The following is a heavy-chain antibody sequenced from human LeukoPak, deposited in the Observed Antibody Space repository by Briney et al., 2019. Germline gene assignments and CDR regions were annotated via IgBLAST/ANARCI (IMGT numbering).Heavy chain of an antibody. Sequence: SETLSLTGTVSGGSISSYYWNWIRQPPGKGLEWIGYIYYSGSSNYNPSLKSRVTISVDTSKNQFSLKLSSVTAADTAVYYCARLSAVSGSYKGNYFDYWGQGTLVTVSS. CDR2: IYYSGSS. V-gene: IGHV4-59*01. D-gene: IGHD3-16*01. J-gene: IGHJ4*02. CDR1: GGSISSYY. CDR3: ARLSAVSGSYKGNYFDY.